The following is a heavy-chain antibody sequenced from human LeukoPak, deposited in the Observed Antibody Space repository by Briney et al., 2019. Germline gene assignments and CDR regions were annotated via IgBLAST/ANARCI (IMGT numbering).Heavy chain of an antibody. CDR3: ARDQATVTTPYFDY. Sequence: ASVKVSCTASGYTFTGYYLHWVRQAPGQGLEWMGWINCNSGGTNYAQKFQGRVTMTRDTSISTAYMELSRLIFDDTAVYYCARDQATVTTPYFDYWGQGTEVTVSS. CDR1: GYTFTGYY. V-gene: IGHV1-2*02. J-gene: IGHJ4*02. CDR2: INCNSGGT. D-gene: IGHD4-17*01.